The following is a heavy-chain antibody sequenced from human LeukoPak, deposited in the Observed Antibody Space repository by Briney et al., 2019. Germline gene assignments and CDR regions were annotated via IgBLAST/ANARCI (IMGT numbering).Heavy chain of an antibody. CDR3: ARSLDYYYYMDV. CDR1: GYTFTSYG. Sequence: ASVKVSCKASGYTFTSYGISWVRQAPRQGLEWMGWISAYNGNTNYAQKLQGRVTMTTDTSTSTAYMELRSLRSDDTAVYYCARSLDYYYYMDVWGKGPRSPSP. J-gene: IGHJ6*03. CDR2: ISAYNGNT. V-gene: IGHV1-18*01.